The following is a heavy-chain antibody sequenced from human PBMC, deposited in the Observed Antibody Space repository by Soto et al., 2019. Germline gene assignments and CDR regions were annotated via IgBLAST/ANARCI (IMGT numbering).Heavy chain of an antibody. CDR3: ARNNVRGVSNSYSWMDT. V-gene: IGHV4-59*01. CDR1: GGPISSYY. CDR2: IFYTGNT. J-gene: IGHJ5*02. D-gene: IGHD3-10*01. Sequence: SETLSLTCNVSGGPISSYYWSWIRQSPGKGLEWIGQIFYTGNTNYNPSLKSRVTMSVDIPKKQFSLKLRSVTTADTAIYFCARNNVRGVSNSYSWMDTWGQGTLVTVSS.